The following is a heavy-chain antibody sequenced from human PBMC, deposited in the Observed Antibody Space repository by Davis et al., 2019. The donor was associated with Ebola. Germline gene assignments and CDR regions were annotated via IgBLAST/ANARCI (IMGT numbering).Heavy chain of an antibody. CDR1: GFTFSSYA. CDR2: ITSNGSIT. V-gene: IGHV3-64*01. Sequence: GESLKISCAASGFTFSSYAMHWVRQAPGKGLEYVSAITSNGSITYYANSVKGRFTISRDNSKNTLYLQMGSLRAEDMAVYYCARDTIDEDWCFDLWGRGTLVTVSS. CDR3: ARDTIDEDWCFDL. D-gene: IGHD3-10*01. J-gene: IGHJ2*01.